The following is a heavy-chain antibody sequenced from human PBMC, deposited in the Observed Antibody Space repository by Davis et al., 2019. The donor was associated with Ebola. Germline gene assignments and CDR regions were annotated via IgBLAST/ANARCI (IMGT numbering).Heavy chain of an antibody. Sequence: GESLKISCAASGFTFNSFGMHWVRQAPGKGLEWVAVIWYDGSNKYYADSVKGRFTISRDNSQNTVYLQMNALRAGDTAVYYCARRFGYNIRDGFDVWGQGTLLTVSS. CDR1: GFTFNSFG. CDR3: ARRFGYNIRDGFDV. V-gene: IGHV3-33*01. J-gene: IGHJ3*01. D-gene: IGHD5-24*01. CDR2: IWYDGSNK.